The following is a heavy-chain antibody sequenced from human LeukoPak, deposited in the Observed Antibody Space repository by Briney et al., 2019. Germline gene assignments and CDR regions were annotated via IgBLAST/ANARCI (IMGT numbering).Heavy chain of an antibody. Sequence: SETLSLTCTVSGGSISSSSYYWGWIRQPPGKGLEWIGSIYYSGSTYYNPSLKSRVTISVDTSKNQFSLKLSSVTAADTAVYYCARDPSSDHVWGSYRPNWFDPWGQGTLVTVSS. CDR2: IYYSGST. D-gene: IGHD3-16*02. CDR3: ARDPSSDHVWGSYRPNWFDP. J-gene: IGHJ5*02. CDR1: GGSISSSSYY. V-gene: IGHV4-39*07.